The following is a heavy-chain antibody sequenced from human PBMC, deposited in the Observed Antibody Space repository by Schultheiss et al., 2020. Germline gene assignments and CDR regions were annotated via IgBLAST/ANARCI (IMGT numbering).Heavy chain of an antibody. CDR1: GFTFGDYA. V-gene: IGHV3-49*04. J-gene: IGHJ4*02. CDR2: IRSKAYGGTT. Sequence: GESLKISCTASGFTFGDYAMSWVRQAPGKGLEWVGFIRSKAYGGTTEYAASVKGRFTISRDDSKSIAYLQMNSLKTEDTAVYYCTRDDGSGWYYFDYWGQGTLVTVS. CDR3: TRDDGSGWYYFDY. D-gene: IGHD6-19*01.